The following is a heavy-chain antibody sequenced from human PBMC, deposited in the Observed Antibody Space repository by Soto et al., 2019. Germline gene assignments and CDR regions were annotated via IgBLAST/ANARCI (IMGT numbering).Heavy chain of an antibody. V-gene: IGHV3-53*01. J-gene: IGHJ4*02. CDR1: GFSVSPHY. Sequence: GGSLRLSCAVSGFSVSPHYMNWVRQAPGKGLEWVAVIYSGSATNYAESVKGRFTISRDNSKNTLYLQMNRLRAEDTAVYYCAKARGSSTPAPGSYWGQ. D-gene: IGHD2-2*01. CDR3: AKARGSSTPAPGSY. CDR2: IYSGSAT.